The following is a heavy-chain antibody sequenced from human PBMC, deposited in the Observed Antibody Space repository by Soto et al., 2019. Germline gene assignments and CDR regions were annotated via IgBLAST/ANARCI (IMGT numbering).Heavy chain of an antibody. Sequence: QVQLQESGPGLVKPAETLSLTCSVSGASVTSRLYYWTWIRQPPGRGLRATGFIYDGGGSNYSPSLRGRVTMSVDSSKNQFSLNLPSVTAAETAVYYCARADGREFDYDDVWGTRGDWFDPWGQGTLVTVSS. J-gene: IGHJ5*02. D-gene: IGHD3-16*01. V-gene: IGHV4-61*01. CDR3: ARADGREFDYDDVWGTRGDWFDP. CDR2: IYDGGGS. CDR1: GASVTSRLYY.